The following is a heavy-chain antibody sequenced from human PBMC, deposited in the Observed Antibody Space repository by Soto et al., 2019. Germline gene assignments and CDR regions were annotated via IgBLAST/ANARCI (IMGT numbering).Heavy chain of an antibody. Sequence: GGSLRLSCAASGFTFSSYSMNWVRQAPGKGLEWVSYISSSSSTIYYADSVKGRSTISRDNAKNSLYLQMNSLRDEDTAVYYCARDGGTHSYYYDSSGYHFDYWGQGTLVTVSS. J-gene: IGHJ4*02. CDR3: ARDGGTHSYYYDSSGYHFDY. CDR2: ISSSSSTI. D-gene: IGHD3-22*01. CDR1: GFTFSSYS. V-gene: IGHV3-48*02.